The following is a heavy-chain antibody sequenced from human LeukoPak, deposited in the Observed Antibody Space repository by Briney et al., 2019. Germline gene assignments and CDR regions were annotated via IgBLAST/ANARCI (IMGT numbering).Heavy chain of an antibody. Sequence: PGGSLRLSCAAAGFTVSTSAMSWVRQAPGKGLEWVSYISGSGGSTYYADSVKGRFTISRDNSKNTLYLQMNSLRAEDTAVYYCAKGVVLLWFGELGDYWGQGTLVTVSS. CDR1: GFTVSTSA. D-gene: IGHD3-10*01. CDR3: AKGVVLLWFGELGDY. V-gene: IGHV3-23*01. CDR2: ISGSGGST. J-gene: IGHJ4*02.